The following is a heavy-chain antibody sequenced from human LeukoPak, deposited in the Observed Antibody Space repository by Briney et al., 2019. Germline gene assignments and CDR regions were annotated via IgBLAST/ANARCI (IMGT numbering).Heavy chain of an antibody. D-gene: IGHD3-3*01. V-gene: IGHV1-2*02. CDR1: GYTFTVYY. J-gene: IGHJ4*02. Sequence: PSVSVSCEVSGYTFTVYYMHCVPGAPGQGLEWMGCINPNSGGTNYAQQFQGRVTMTRDTSISPAYMELSRLRSDDTAVYYCARGHALEWLLADYWGKGTLVTVSS. CDR2: INPNSGGT. CDR3: ARGHALEWLLADY.